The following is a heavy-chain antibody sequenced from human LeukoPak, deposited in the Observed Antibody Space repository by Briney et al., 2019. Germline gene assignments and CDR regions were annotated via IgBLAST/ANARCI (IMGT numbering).Heavy chain of an antibody. Sequence: ASVKVSCKASGYTFTGYSMHWVRQAPGQGLEWMGWINPNSGGTNYAQKFQGRVTMTRDTSISTAYMELSRLRSDDTAVYYCARADCSSTSCYSGGYWFDHWGQGTLVTVSS. J-gene: IGHJ5*02. CDR1: GYTFTGYS. V-gene: IGHV1-2*02. CDR3: ARADCSSTSCYSGGYWFDH. CDR2: INPNSGGT. D-gene: IGHD2-2*01.